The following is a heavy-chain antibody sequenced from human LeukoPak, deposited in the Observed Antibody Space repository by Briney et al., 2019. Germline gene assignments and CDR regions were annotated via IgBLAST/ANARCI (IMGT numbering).Heavy chain of an antibody. J-gene: IGHJ5*02. CDR2: ISPTSTTV. V-gene: IGHV3-48*01. Sequence: GGSLRLSCAASGFTFSDYSMSWVRQAPGKGLEWISYISPTSTTVYYGDSVKGRFTISRDNAKNSLSLQINSLRADDTAVYFCAKTSERGGGFDPWGQGTLVIVSS. CDR1: GFTFSDYS. CDR3: AKTSERGGGFDP. D-gene: IGHD3-10*01.